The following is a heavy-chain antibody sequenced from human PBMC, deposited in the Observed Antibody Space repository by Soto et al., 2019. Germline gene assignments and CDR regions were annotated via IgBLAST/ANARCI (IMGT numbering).Heavy chain of an antibody. CDR3: ARVGAAAGPYYFDY. CDR1: GYTFSNYA. Sequence: ASVKVSCKASGYTFSNYAMHWVRQAPGQRLEWMGWINAGNGNTEYSQKFQVRVTITRDTSASTAYMELSSLRSEDTAVYYCARVGAAAGPYYFDYWGQGTLVTVSS. D-gene: IGHD6-13*01. CDR2: INAGNGNT. V-gene: IGHV1-3*01. J-gene: IGHJ4*02.